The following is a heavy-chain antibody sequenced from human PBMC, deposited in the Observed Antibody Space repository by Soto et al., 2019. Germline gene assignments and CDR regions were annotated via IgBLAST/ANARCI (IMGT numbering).Heavy chain of an antibody. CDR2: ISSSSSTI. J-gene: IGHJ2*01. CDR1: GFTFSSYS. V-gene: IGHV3-48*02. CDR3: AGGPPAWYSSGWNWYFDL. Sequence: EVQLVESGGGLVQPGGSLRLSCAASGFTFSSYSMNWVRQAPGKGLEWVSYISSSSSTIYYADSVKGRFTISRDNAKNSRYLQMNSRRDKDRVVNYCAGGPPAWYSSGWNWYFDLGGLGTLFTVSP. D-gene: IGHD6-19*01.